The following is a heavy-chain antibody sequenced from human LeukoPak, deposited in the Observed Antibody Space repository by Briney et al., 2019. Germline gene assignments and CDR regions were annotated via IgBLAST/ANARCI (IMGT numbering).Heavy chain of an antibody. V-gene: IGHV4-38-2*01. J-gene: IGHJ4*02. Sequence: KPSETLSLTCAVSGYSISSGYYWGWIRQPPGKGLEWIGSIYHSGSTYYNPSLKSRVTISVDTSKNQFSLKLSSVTAADTAVNYCARRDNLSSFWSGQFDYWGQGTLVTVSS. CDR2: IYHSGST. CDR1: GYSISSGYY. D-gene: IGHD3-3*01. CDR3: ARRDNLSSFWSGQFDY.